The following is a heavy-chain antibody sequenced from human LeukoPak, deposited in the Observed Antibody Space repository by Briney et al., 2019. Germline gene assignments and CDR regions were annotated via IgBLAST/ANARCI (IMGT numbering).Heavy chain of an antibody. Sequence: GGSLRLSCAASGFTFSSYNMNWVRQAPGKGLEWVSSISSSSRYIYYADSVKGRFTISRDNSKNTLYLQMNSLRTEDTAVYYCATDTAPDYWGQGTLVTVSS. D-gene: IGHD5-18*01. CDR1: GFTFSSYN. J-gene: IGHJ4*02. V-gene: IGHV3-21*01. CDR2: ISSSSRYI. CDR3: ATDTAPDY.